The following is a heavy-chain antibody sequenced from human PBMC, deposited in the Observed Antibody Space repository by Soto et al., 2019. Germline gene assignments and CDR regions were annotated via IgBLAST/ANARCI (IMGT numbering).Heavy chain of an antibody. CDR2: IYHSGST. CDR1: GGSISSGGYS. V-gene: IGHV4-30-2*01. D-gene: IGHD2-2*01. J-gene: IGHJ6*02. Sequence: QLQLQESGSGLVKPSQTLSLTCAVSGGSISSGGYSWSWIRQPPGKGLEWIGYIYHSGSTYYNPSVNSRVTISVGWFKRQFAPKLMSVTAADTAVYYCAGVGGLGYCSSTSCLMWGVYGMAVWGQGTTVTVSS. CDR3: AGVGGLGYCSSTSCLMWGVYGMAV.